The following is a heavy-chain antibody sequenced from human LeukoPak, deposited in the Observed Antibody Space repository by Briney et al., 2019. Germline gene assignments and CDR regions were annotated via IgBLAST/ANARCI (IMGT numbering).Heavy chain of an antibody. CDR2: MSGSGGTI. J-gene: IGHJ2*01. CDR3: ARDPKNSNSWYWYFDL. Sequence: GGSLRLSCAASGFAFSDYYMSWIRQAPGKGLEWISYMSGSGGTIYYADSVRGRFTISMDHAKNSLNLQMNSLNAEDTAVYYCARDPKNSNSWYWYFDLWGRGTLVTVS. CDR1: GFAFSDYY. V-gene: IGHV3-11*01. D-gene: IGHD6-13*01.